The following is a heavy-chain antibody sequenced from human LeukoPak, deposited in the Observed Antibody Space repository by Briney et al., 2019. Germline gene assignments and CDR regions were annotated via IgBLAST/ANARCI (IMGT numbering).Heavy chain of an antibody. V-gene: IGHV4-61*02. CDR3: ARGPFSYDSSQYFDY. CDR1: GGSISSGSYY. J-gene: IGHJ4*02. Sequence: SETLSLTCTVSGGSISSGSYYWSWIRQPAEKGLEWIGRFYASGRTNYNPSLKSRVTISVDTSKNQFSLKLSSVTAADTAVYYCARGPFSYDSSQYFDYWGQGTLVTVSS. D-gene: IGHD3-22*01. CDR2: FYASGRT.